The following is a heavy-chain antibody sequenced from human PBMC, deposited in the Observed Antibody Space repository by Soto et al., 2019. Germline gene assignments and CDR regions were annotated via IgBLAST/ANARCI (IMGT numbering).Heavy chain of an antibody. CDR2: ISYDGSNK. V-gene: IGHV3-30-3*01. CDR1: GFTFSSYA. Sequence: LRLSCAASGFTFSSYAMHWVRQAPGKGLEWVAVISYDGSNKYYADSVKGRFTISRDNSKNTLYLQMNSLRAEDTAVYYCARDRTAANWFDPWGQGTLVTVSS. D-gene: IGHD5-18*01. CDR3: ARDRTAANWFDP. J-gene: IGHJ5*02.